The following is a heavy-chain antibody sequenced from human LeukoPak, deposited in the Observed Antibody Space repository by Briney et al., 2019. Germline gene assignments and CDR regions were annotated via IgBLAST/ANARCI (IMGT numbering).Heavy chain of an antibody. CDR3: ARGSGRVRGVTWFDP. CDR1: GYTFTSYG. V-gene: IGHV1-18*01. D-gene: IGHD3-10*01. CDR2: ISAYNGNT. Sequence: ASVKVSCKASGYTFTSYGISWVRQAPGQGLEWMGWISAYNGNTNYAQKLQGRVTMTTDTSTSTAYMEMRSLRSDDTAVYYCARGSGRVRGVTWFDPWGQGTLVTVSS. J-gene: IGHJ5*02.